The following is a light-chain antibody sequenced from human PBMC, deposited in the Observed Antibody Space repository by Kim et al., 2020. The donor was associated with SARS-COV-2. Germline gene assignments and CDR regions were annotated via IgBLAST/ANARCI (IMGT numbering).Light chain of an antibody. V-gene: IGLV6-57*02. Sequence: NFMLTQPHSVSESPGKTVTISCTGSSGSIASNYVQWYKQRPGSAPTTVIYEDNQRPSGVPDRFSGSIDSSSNSASLTISGLKTEDEADYYCQSYDSSNHGVFGTGTKVTVL. J-gene: IGLJ1*01. CDR2: EDN. CDR3: QSYDSSNHGV. CDR1: SGSIASNY.